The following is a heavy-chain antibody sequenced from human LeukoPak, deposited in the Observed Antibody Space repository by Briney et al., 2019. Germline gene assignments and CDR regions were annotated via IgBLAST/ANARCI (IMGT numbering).Heavy chain of an antibody. CDR2: IHYSGST. CDR1: GYSISSGYF. J-gene: IGHJ5*02. Sequence: SETLTLTCTVSGYSISSGYFWGWLRPPRGRGLEWIGNIHYSGSTYYNPSLKSRVTISVDTSKNQFSLKLSSLTAEDPAVYYCARELMRDTSPRWFGPWGEATLVTVPS. CDR3: ARELMRDTSPRWFGP. V-gene: IGHV4-38-2*02. D-gene: IGHD5-18*01.